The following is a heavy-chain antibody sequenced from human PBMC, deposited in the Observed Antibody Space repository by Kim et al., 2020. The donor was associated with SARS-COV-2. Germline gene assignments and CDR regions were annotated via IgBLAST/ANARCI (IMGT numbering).Heavy chain of an antibody. CDR1: GYTFTSYA. Sequence: ASVKVSCKASGYTFTSYAMHWVRQAPGQRLEWMGWINAGNGNTKYSQKFQGRVTITRDTSASTAYMELSSLRSEDMAVYYCARGAYCSSTSCYPYYFDYWGQGTLVTVSS. J-gene: IGHJ4*02. CDR2: INAGNGNT. V-gene: IGHV1-3*01. CDR3: ARGAYCSSTSCYPYYFDY. D-gene: IGHD2-2*01.